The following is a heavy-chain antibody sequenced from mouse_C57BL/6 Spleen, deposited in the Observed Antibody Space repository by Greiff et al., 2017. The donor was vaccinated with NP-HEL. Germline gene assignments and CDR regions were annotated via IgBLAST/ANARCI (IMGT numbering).Heavy chain of an antibody. Sequence: QVQLQQPGAELVKPGASVKLSCKASGYTFTSYWMHWVKQRPGRGLEWIGRIAPNSGGTKYNEKFKSKATLTVDKPSSTAYMQLSSLTSEDSAVYYCAREGSYYSNYWAMDYWGQGTSVTVSS. J-gene: IGHJ4*01. CDR3: AREGSYYSNYWAMDY. CDR2: IAPNSGGT. V-gene: IGHV1-72*01. D-gene: IGHD2-5*01. CDR1: GYTFTSYW.